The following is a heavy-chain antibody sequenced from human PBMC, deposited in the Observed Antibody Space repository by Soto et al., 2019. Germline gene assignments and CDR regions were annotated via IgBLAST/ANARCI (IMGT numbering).Heavy chain of an antibody. J-gene: IGHJ5*02. D-gene: IGHD6-13*01. V-gene: IGHV4-61*01. CDR3: ARRGVRAAANNWFEP. Sequence: ETLSLTCTVSGGSVSSGSYYWSWIRQPPGKGLEWIGYIYYSGSTNYNPCLKSRVTISVDTSNNEFSLRLISVTAADAAVYYCARRGVRAAANNWFEPGGQGTLVTVSS. CDR1: GGSVSSGSYY. CDR2: IYYSGST.